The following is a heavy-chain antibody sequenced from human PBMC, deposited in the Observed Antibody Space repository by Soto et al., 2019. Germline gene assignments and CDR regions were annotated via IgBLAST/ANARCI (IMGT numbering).Heavy chain of an antibody. CDR2: IYYSGST. V-gene: IGHV4-31*03. CDR1: GGSISSGGYY. Sequence: QVQLQESGPGPVKPSQTLSLTCTVSGGSISSGGYYWSWIRQHPGKGLEWIGYIYYSGSTYYNPSLKSRVTISVDTSKNQFSPKLSSVTAADTAVYYCATYGSGTYKPTTFDYWGQGTLVTVSS. D-gene: IGHD3-10*01. CDR3: ATYGSGTYKPTTFDY. J-gene: IGHJ4*02.